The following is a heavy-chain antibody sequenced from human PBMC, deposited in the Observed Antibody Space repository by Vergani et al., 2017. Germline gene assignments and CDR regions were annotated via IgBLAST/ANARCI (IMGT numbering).Heavy chain of an antibody. D-gene: IGHD3-3*01. J-gene: IGHJ5*02. Sequence: QLQLQESGPGLVKPSETLSLTCTVSGGSISSSSYYWGWIRQPPGKGLEWIGSIYYSGSTYYNPSLKSRVTISVDTSKNQFSLKLSSVTAADTAVYYCAGVITICGVVVIPGWFDRWGQGTLVTVSS. CDR1: GGSISSSSYY. CDR3: AGVITICGVVVIPGWFDR. CDR2: IYYSGST. V-gene: IGHV4-39*07.